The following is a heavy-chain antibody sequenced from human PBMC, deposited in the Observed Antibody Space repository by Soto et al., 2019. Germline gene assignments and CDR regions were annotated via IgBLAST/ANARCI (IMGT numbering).Heavy chain of an antibody. CDR3: ARDPQRYYYDSSGYVAFDI. Sequence: RASVKVSCKASGYTFTSYYMHWVRQAPGQGLEWMGIINPSGGSTSYAQKFQGRVTMTRDTSTSTVYMELSSLRSEDTAVYYCARDPQRYYYDSSGYVAFDIWGQGTMVTVSS. J-gene: IGHJ3*02. D-gene: IGHD3-22*01. CDR1: GYTFTSYY. CDR2: INPSGGST. V-gene: IGHV1-46*01.